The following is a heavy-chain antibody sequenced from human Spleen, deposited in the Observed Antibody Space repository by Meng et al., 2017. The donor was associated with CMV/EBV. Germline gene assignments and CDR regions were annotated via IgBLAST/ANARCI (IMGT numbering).Heavy chain of an antibody. J-gene: IGHJ6*02. Sequence: GESLKISCAASGFTFSKYAMSWVRQAPGKGLEWVSGISGSGGDTYYADSVKGRFTISRDNSKNTLWLQMNSLRVDDTAVYYCARSGYNGYGLDVWGQGTTVTVSS. CDR2: ISGSGGDT. V-gene: IGHV3-23*01. CDR1: GFTFSKYA. D-gene: IGHD5-24*01. CDR3: ARSGYNGYGLDV.